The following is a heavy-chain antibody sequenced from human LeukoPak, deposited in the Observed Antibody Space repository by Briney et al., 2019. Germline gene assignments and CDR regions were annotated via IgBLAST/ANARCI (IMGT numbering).Heavy chain of an antibody. J-gene: IGHJ4*02. V-gene: IGHV3-23*01. D-gene: IGHD1-26*01. CDR1: GFTFSSYA. Sequence: GGSLRLSCAASGFTFSSYAMSWVRQAPGKGLEWVSAISGSGGSTYYADSVKGRFTISRDNSKNTLYLQMNSLRAEDTAVYYCAKVPFLYSGSYSGDYWGQGTLVTVSS. CDR2: ISGSGGST. CDR3: AKVPFLYSGSYSGDY.